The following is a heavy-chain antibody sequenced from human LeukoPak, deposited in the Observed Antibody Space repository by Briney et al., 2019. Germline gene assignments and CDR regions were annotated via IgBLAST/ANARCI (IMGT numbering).Heavy chain of an antibody. CDR3: ARGRYCSADICSGGDAFDI. CDR2: IYTRGST. Sequence: SETLSLTCTVSGVSINNYYWSWIRQPAGKGLEWIGRIYTRGSTNYNPSLKSRVTMSVDTSKNQFSLKLSSVNAADTAVYYCARGRYCSADICSGGDAFDIWGEGTMVSVSS. D-gene: IGHD2-15*01. J-gene: IGHJ3*02. CDR1: GVSINNYY. V-gene: IGHV4-4*07.